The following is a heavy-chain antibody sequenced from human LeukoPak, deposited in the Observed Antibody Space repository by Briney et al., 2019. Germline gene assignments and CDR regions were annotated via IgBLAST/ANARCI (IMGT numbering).Heavy chain of an antibody. CDR2: INHSGST. J-gene: IGHJ6*03. D-gene: IGHD2-2*01. V-gene: IGHV4-34*01. CDR1: GGSFSGYY. Sequence: SETLSLTCAVYGGSFSGYYWSWIRQSPGKGLEWIGEINHSGSTNYNPSLKSRVTISVDTSKNQFSLKLSSVTAADTAVYYCARGRTGYHLLPTKKDYSYYYMAVWDKGTTVTVSS. CDR3: ARGRTGYHLLPTKKDYSYYYMAV.